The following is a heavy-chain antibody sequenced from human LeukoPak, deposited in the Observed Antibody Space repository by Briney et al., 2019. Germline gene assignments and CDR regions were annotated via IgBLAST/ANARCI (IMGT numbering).Heavy chain of an antibody. D-gene: IGHD3-10*01. CDR2: TT. CDR1: GGSINRYY. V-gene: IGHV4-59*08. Sequence: SETLSLTCTVSGGSINRYYWSWIRQPPGKGLEWIGYTTNYNPSLKSRVTISVDTSKNQFSLKLSSVTAADTAVYYCARHYGPWGQGTLVTVSS. J-gene: IGHJ5*02. CDR3: ARHYGP.